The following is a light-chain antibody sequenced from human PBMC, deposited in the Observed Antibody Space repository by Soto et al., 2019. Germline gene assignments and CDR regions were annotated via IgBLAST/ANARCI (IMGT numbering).Light chain of an antibody. Sequence: AIQLTQSPSSLSASVGDRVTITCRASQGISSALAWYQQKPGKAPKLLIYDASILESGVPSRFSGSGFGTDFSLTMGVLFLQPFAAKFFNQFNSDILIFGGGSKVDIK. V-gene: IGKV1-13*02. J-gene: IGKJ4*01. CDR3: NQFNSDILI. CDR2: DAS. CDR1: QGISSA.